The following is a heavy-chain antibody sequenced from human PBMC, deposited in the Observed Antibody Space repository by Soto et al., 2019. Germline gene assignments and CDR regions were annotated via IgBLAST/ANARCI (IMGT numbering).Heavy chain of an antibody. J-gene: IGHJ5*02. CDR1: GFTFSSYW. CDR2: IKQDGSEK. Sequence: EVQLVESGGGLVRSGGSLRLSCAASGFTFSSYWMSWVRQAPGKGLEWVANIKQDGSEKYYVDSVKGRFTISRDNAKNSLYLQMSSLRAEDTAVYYCARDPAPWSSSSADHWGQGTLVTVSS. V-gene: IGHV3-7*03. D-gene: IGHD6-6*01. CDR3: ARDPAPWSSSSADH.